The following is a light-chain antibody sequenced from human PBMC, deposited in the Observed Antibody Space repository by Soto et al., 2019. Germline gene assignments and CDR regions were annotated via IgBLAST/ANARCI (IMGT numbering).Light chain of an antibody. CDR1: SSNIGAGHD. J-gene: IGLJ3*02. Sequence: QSVLTQPPSVSGAPGQRVTISCTGSSSNIGAGHDVHWYQQLPGTAPKVLIYGNSNRPSGVPDRFSGSKSATSASLAITGLQAEDDADYFCQSYDSSLCAWVFGGGTKLTVL. CDR3: QSYDSSLCAWV. CDR2: GNS. V-gene: IGLV1-40*01.